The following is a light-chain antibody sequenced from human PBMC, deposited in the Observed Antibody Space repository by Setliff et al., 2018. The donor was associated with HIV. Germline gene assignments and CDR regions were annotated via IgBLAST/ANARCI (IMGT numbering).Light chain of an antibody. CDR3: CSNTGSNTYV. Sequence: QPALAQPASVSGSPGQSITISCTGTSGDVGRYNLVSWYQQQPGKPPKPMIYQASKRPSGVSNRFSGSKSGNTASLTISGLQAEDEADYYCCSNTGSNTYVFGTGTKVTVL. J-gene: IGLJ1*01. V-gene: IGLV2-23*01. CDR1: SGDVGRYNL. CDR2: QAS.